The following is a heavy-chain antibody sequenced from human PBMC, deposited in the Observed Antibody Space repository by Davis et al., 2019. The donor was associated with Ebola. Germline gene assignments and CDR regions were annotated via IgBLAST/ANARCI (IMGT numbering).Heavy chain of an antibody. CDR3: ARGHNYAHEY. Sequence: ASVTVSCKASGYTFTDYNIHWMRQAPGQGLEWLGRVILKSGATNYAQKFQGRVTMTRDTSISTVYMELSSLRYDETADYYCARGHNYAHEYWGQGTLVTVSS. V-gene: IGHV1-2*06. D-gene: IGHD4-11*01. CDR2: VILKSGAT. CDR1: GYTFTDYN. J-gene: IGHJ4*02.